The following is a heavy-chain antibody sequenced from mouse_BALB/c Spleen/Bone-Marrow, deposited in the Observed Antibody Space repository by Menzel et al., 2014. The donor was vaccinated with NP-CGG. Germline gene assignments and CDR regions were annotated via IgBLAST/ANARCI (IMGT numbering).Heavy chain of an antibody. D-gene: IGHD2-14*01. J-gene: IGHJ4*01. CDR2: IYPGSGST. CDR3: TRSLVRRDHYYAMDY. CDR1: GYTFTSYW. V-gene: IGHV1S22*01. Sequence: LQQSGSELVRPGASVKLSCKASGYTFTSYWMHWVKQRPGQGLEWLGNIYPGSGSTNYDEKFKSKATLTVDTSSSPAYMQLSSLTSEDSAVYYCTRSLVRRDHYYAMDYWCQGTSVTVSS.